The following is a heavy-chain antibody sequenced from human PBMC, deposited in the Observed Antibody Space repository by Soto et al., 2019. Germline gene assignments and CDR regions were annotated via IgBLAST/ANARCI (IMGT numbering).Heavy chain of an antibody. D-gene: IGHD3-16*01. CDR3: ARTGGTKTQNYYYYYMDV. CDR2: INAGNGNT. CDR1: GYTFTSYA. J-gene: IGHJ6*03. V-gene: IGHV1-3*01. Sequence: VASVKVSCKASGYTFTSYAMHWVRQAPGQRLEWMGWINAGNGNTKYSQKFQGRVTITRDTSASTAYMELSSLRSEDTAVYYCARTGGTKTQNYYYYYMDVWGKGTTVTVSS.